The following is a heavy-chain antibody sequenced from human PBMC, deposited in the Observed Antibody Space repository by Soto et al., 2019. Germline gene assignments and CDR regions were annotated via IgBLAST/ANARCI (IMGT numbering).Heavy chain of an antibody. Sequence: GSLRLSCAASGFTFSSYGMHWVRQAPGKGLEWVAVIWYDGSNKYYVDSVKGRFTISRDNSKNTLYLQMNSLRAEDTAVYYCAITWWGIAAAGTAGGAFDIWGQGTMVTVSS. CDR1: GFTFSSYG. V-gene: IGHV3-33*01. J-gene: IGHJ3*02. CDR3: AITWWGIAAAGTAGGAFDI. CDR2: IWYDGSNK. D-gene: IGHD6-13*01.